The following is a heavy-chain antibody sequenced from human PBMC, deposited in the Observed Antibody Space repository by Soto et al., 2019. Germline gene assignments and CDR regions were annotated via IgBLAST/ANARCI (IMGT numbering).Heavy chain of an antibody. CDR3: ARDDYYRSGYHLNWFSP. V-gene: IGHV1-18*01. D-gene: IGHD3-22*01. Sequence: ASVKVSCKASGYTFTSYGISWVRQAPGQGLEWMGWISAYNGNTNYAQKLQGRVTMTTDTSTSTAYMELRSLRSDDTAVYYCARDDYYRSGYHLNWFSPWTRGTLDTVSS. J-gene: IGHJ5*02. CDR1: GYTFTSYG. CDR2: ISAYNGNT.